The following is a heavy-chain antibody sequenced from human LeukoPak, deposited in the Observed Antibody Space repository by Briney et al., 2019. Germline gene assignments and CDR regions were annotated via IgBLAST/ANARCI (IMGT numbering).Heavy chain of an antibody. CDR3: ASELDCSGGSCYGY. Sequence: GASVKVSCKASGYTFTGYYMHWVRQAPGQGLEWMGGIIPIFGTANYAQKFQGRVTITTDESTSTAYMELSSLRSEDTAVYYCASELDCSGGSCYGYWGQGTLVTVSS. CDR2: IIPIFGTA. J-gene: IGHJ4*02. D-gene: IGHD2-15*01. CDR1: GYTFTGYY. V-gene: IGHV1-69*05.